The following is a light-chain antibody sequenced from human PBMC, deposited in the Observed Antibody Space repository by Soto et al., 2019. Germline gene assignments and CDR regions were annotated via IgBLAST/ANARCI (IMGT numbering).Light chain of an antibody. J-gene: IGKJ5*01. CDR2: DTS. Sequence: EIALTQSTSTLSVSPGERATLACRASQSVXNNVAWYQQKPGQTTRVIIXDTSTRADGIPARFSGSGSGKDFTLTISSLKSEYFAVYYCQQYNIWRSSTFGPGTRLEIK. CDR1: QSVXNN. V-gene: IGKV3-15*01. CDR3: QQYNIWRSST.